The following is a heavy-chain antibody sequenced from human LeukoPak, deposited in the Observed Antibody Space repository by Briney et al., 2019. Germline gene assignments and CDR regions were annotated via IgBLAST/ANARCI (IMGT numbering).Heavy chain of an antibody. J-gene: IGHJ6*03. CDR3: VRDPYSGNYGNYYYYYMDV. V-gene: IGHV1-2*04. Sequence: ASVKVSCKTSGYTFTGYYLHWVRQASGQGLEWMGWVNPNGGGTKYAQKFQGWVTMTRDTSISTAYVELTRLTSDDTAVYYCVRDPYSGNYGNYYYYYMDVWGKGTTVTISS. CDR2: VNPNGGGT. CDR1: GYTFTGYY. D-gene: IGHD1-26*01.